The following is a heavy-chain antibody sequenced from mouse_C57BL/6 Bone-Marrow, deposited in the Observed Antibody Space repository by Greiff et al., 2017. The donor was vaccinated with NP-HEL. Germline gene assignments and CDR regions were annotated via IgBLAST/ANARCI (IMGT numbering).Heavy chain of an antibody. Sequence: VQLKESGAELVRPGASVKLSCTASGFNIKDDYMHWVKQRPEQGLEWIGWIDPENGDTEYASKFQGKATITADTSSNTAYLQLSSLTSEDTAVYYCTTWDDGYPWFAYWGQGTLVTVSA. CDR1: GFNIKDDY. J-gene: IGHJ3*01. CDR2: IDPENGDT. D-gene: IGHD2-3*01. CDR3: TTWDDGYPWFAY. V-gene: IGHV14-4*01.